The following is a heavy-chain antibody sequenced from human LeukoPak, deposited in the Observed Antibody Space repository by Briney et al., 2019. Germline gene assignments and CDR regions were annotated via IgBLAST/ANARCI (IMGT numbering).Heavy chain of an antibody. D-gene: IGHD3-9*01. J-gene: IGHJ4*02. Sequence: GGPPRLSCEASGFTFSNYNMNWVRQAPGKELEWVSSITSTSSYIYYADSVKGRFTISRDNSKNTLYLQMNSLRPEDTAVYYCARPLRYLDSELDYWGQGTLVSVSS. CDR2: ITSTSSYI. V-gene: IGHV3-21*01. CDR3: ARPLRYLDSELDY. CDR1: GFTFSNYN.